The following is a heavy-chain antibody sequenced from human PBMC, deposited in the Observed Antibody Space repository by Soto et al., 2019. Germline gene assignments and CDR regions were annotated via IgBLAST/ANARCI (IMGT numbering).Heavy chain of an antibody. Sequence: EVQLVESGGGLVKPGGSLRLSCAASGFTFSTASGFTFNNAWMSWVRQAPGKGLEWVGRIKSKTDGGTTDYAAPVKGRFTITRDDSKNTLYLQMDSLKTEDTGVYFCAGRRGLGESSYGPWGQGTLVTVSS. CDR3: AGRRGLGESSYGP. CDR1: GFTFNNAW. V-gene: IGHV3-15*01. J-gene: IGHJ5*02. D-gene: IGHD3-16*02. CDR2: IKSKTDGGTT.